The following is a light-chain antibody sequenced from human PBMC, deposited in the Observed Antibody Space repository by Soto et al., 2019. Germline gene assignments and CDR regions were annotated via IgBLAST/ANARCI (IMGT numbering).Light chain of an antibody. CDR1: QSVSSD. Sequence: EIVMTQSPATLSVSPGERATLSCRASQSVSSDLAWYQQKPGQAPRLLIYYTSTRATGFPARFSGSGSGTDFTLTISSLEPEDFAVYYCQQSHNWPRTFGQGTKVDIK. CDR2: YTS. CDR3: QQSHNWPRT. J-gene: IGKJ1*01. V-gene: IGKV3-15*01.